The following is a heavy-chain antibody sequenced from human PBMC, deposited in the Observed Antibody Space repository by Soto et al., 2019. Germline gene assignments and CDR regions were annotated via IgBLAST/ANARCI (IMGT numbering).Heavy chain of an antibody. CDR2: IVVGSGKP. Sequence: QMQLVQSGPEVKEPGTSVKVSCKASGFTFSSSAVQWVRQARGQRLEWIGWIVVGSGKPNYAQKFQERVTITRDMSTSTAYMELSSLRSEDTAVYYCAAKDLTWAAFDYWGQGTLVTVSS. V-gene: IGHV1-58*01. CDR3: AAKDLTWAAFDY. J-gene: IGHJ4*02. D-gene: IGHD7-27*01. CDR1: GFTFSSSA.